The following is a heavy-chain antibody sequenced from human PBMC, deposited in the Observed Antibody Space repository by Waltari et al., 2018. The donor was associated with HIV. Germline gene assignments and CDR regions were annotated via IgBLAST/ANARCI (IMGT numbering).Heavy chain of an antibody. Sequence: GGGSVQPGKSLRLPCLTSGLRFKDVTMNWVRQAPGKGLEWIAYISGDTKTIYYANSIKGRFFVSRDNDKNSLYLQMNNLSIADTAKYYCSREVTSSKVMKYWGQGTPVLVS. CDR3: SREVTSSKVMKY. V-gene: IGHV3-48*01. CDR1: GLRFKDVT. D-gene: IGHD2-21*02. J-gene: IGHJ4*02. CDR2: ISGDTKTI.